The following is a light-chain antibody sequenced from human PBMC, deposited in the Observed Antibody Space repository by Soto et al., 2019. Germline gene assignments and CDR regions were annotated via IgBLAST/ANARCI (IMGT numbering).Light chain of an antibody. CDR3: QQHLDLSPT. J-gene: IGKJ5*01. Sequence: DIQITQFPSPLSASVGDRVTITCQATQDIRNFLNWYQQKPGKAPNLLISDASSLEAGVPQRFSGSGFGTDFTLAISSLQAEDFATYFCQQHLDLSPTFGPGTRLEIK. V-gene: IGKV1-33*01. CDR1: QDIRNF. CDR2: DAS.